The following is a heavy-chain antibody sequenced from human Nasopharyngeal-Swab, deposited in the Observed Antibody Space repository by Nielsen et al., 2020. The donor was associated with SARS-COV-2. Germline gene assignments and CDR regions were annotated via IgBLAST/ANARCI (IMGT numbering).Heavy chain of an antibody. CDR1: GYTLTELS. CDR2: FDPEDGET. J-gene: IGHJ5*02. V-gene: IGHV1-24*01. CDR3: ATTLQWLVTNWFDP. D-gene: IGHD6-19*01. Sequence: ASVKVSCKVSGYTLTELSMHWVRQAPGKGLEWMGGFDPEDGETIYAQKFQGRVTMTEDTSTDTAYMELSRLRSDDTAVYYCATTLQWLVTNWFDPWGQGTLVTVSS.